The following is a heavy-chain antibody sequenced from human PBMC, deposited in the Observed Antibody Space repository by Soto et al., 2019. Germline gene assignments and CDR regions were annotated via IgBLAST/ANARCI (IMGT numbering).Heavy chain of an antibody. CDR1: VGTFSNYA. J-gene: IGHJ4*02. CDR3: ARSIGSSSFYVDF. V-gene: IGHV1-69*01. Sequence: QVQLVQSGAEVKKPGSSVKVSCKASVGTFSNYAISWVRQAPGQGLEWMGGFIPVFGTTHYAQKFAGRVTITADDSTNTDMELRGLPSEDTALYYCARSIGSSSFYVDFWGQGTVITVSS. D-gene: IGHD6-6*01. CDR2: FIPVFGTT.